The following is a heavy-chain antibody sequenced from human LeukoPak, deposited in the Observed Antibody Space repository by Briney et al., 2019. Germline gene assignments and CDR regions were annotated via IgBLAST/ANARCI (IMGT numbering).Heavy chain of an antibody. CDR2: IIPILGIA. D-gene: IGHD2-2*01. V-gene: IGHV1-69*04. Sequence: SVKVSCKASGGTFSSYAISWVRQAPGQGLEWMGRIIPILGIANYAQKFQGRVTITADKSTSTAYMELSSLRSEDTAVYYCASSSTTPGNWLDPWGQGTLVTVPS. CDR1: GGTFSSYA. J-gene: IGHJ5*02. CDR3: ASSSTTPGNWLDP.